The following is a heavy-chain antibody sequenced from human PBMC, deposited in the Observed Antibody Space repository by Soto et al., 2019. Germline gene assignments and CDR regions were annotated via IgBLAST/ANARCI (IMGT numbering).Heavy chain of an antibody. CDR1: GYTFTSYA. D-gene: IGHD2-2*01. CDR3: ARWKGYCSSTSCSKGAWVMDA. CDR2: INAGNGNT. J-gene: IGHJ6*02. V-gene: IGHV1-3*01. Sequence: ASVKVSCKASGYTFTSYAMHWVRQAPGQRLEWMGWINAGNGNTKYSQKFQGRVTITRDTSASTAYMELSSLRSEDTAVYYCARWKGYCSSTSCSKGAWVMDAWAQGTTVNVSS.